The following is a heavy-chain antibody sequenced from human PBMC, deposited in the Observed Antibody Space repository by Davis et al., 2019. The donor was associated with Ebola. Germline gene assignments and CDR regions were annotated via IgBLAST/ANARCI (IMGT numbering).Heavy chain of an antibody. Sequence: ASVKVSCQASGYTFTSYYMHWVRQAPGQGLEWMGIINPSGGSTSYAQKFQGRVTMTRDTSTSTVYMELSSLRSEDTAVYYCARDRIVVVVAATQAYYYYGMDVWGQGTTVTVSS. J-gene: IGHJ6*02. D-gene: IGHD2-15*01. CDR3: ARDRIVVVVAATQAYYYYGMDV. CDR1: GYTFTSYY. V-gene: IGHV1-46*01. CDR2: INPSGGST.